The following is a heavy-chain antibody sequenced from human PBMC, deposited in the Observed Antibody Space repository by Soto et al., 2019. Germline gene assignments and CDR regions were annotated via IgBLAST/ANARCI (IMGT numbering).Heavy chain of an antibody. CDR3: ASDNTVIMGYYYYGMDV. Sequence: GGSLRLSCAASGFTFSSYSMNWVRQAPGKGLEWVSSISSSSSYIYYADSVKGRFTISRDNAKNSLYLQMNSLRAEDTAVYYCASDNTVIMGYYYYGMDVWGQGTTVTVSS. D-gene: IGHD3-3*01. V-gene: IGHV3-21*01. J-gene: IGHJ6*02. CDR2: ISSSSSYI. CDR1: GFTFSSYS.